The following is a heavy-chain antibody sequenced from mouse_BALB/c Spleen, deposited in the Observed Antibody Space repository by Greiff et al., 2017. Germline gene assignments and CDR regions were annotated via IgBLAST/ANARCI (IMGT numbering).Heavy chain of an antibody. CDR1: GFTFSSYT. D-gene: IGHD3-3*01. J-gene: IGHJ4*01. CDR3: TSHTRGAMDY. Sequence: EVHLVESGGGLVKPGGSLKLSCAASGFTFSSYTMSWVRQTPEKRLEWVATISSGGSYTYYPDSVKGRFTISRDNAKNTLYLQMSSLKSEDTAMYYCTSHTRGAMDYWGQGTSVTVSS. CDR2: ISSGGSYT. V-gene: IGHV5-6-4*01.